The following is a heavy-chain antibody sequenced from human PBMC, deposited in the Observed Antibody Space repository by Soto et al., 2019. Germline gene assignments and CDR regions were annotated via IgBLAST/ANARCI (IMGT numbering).Heavy chain of an antibody. V-gene: IGHV4-31*03. Sequence: PSETLSLTCTVSGGSISSGGYYWSWIRQHPGKGLEWIGYIYYSGSTYYNPSLKSRVTISVDTSKNQFSLKLSSVTAADTAVYYCARNGVPAAISYYYYYGMDVWGQGTTVTVSS. CDR1: GGSISSGGYY. D-gene: IGHD2-2*01. J-gene: IGHJ6*02. CDR3: ARNGVPAAISYYYYYGMDV. CDR2: IYYSGST.